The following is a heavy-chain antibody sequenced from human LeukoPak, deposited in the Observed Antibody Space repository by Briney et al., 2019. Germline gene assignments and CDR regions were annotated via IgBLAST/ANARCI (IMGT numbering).Heavy chain of an antibody. Sequence: PGGSLRLSCAASGFTSSRYSMNWVRQAPGKGLEWVAVISYDGSNKYYADSVKGRFTISRDNSKNTLYLQMNSLRAEDTAVYYCAKIQYYYDSSGPLDYWGQGTLVTVSS. CDR3: AKIQYYYDSSGPLDY. J-gene: IGHJ4*02. CDR1: GFTSSRYS. CDR2: ISYDGSNK. D-gene: IGHD3-22*01. V-gene: IGHV3-30*18.